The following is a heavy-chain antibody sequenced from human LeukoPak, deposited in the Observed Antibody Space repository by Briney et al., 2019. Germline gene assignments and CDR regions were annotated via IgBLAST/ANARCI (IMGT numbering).Heavy chain of an antibody. Sequence: GASVKVSCKASGGTFSSYAISWVRQAPGQGLEWMGGIIPIFGTANYAQKFQGRVTITADESTSTAYMELSSLRSEDTAVYYCARDTPLGAYFDYWGQGTLVTVSS. CDR3: ARDTPLGAYFDY. CDR2: IIPIFGTA. V-gene: IGHV1-69*13. CDR1: GGTFSSYA. J-gene: IGHJ4*02. D-gene: IGHD3-16*01.